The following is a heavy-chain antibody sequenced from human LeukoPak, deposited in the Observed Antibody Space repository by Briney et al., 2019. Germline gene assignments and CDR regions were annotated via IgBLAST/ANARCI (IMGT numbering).Heavy chain of an antibody. J-gene: IGHJ4*02. CDR2: IREDGGDS. Sequence: PGGSLRLSCATSGFTFSRYWMTWLRQAPGKGLEWVANIREDGGDSHYVDSVKGRFIVSRDNAKTSLYLQTNSLRLEDTAVYYCARHIPYRRQDFDYWGQGNLVTVS. CDR1: GFTFSRYW. D-gene: IGHD2-21*01. CDR3: ARHIPYRRQDFDY. V-gene: IGHV3-7*01.